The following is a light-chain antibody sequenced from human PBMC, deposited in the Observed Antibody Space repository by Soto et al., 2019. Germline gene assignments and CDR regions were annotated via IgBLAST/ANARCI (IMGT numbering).Light chain of an antibody. CDR2: GAS. V-gene: IGKV3-20*01. J-gene: IGKJ1*01. CDR1: QSVSSSY. Sequence: EFVLTQSPGTLSLSPGERATLSCRASQSVSSSYLAWYQQKPGQAPGLLIYGASSRATGIPDRFSGSGSGTDFTLTISRLEPEDFAVYYCQHYGSSTWTFGQESKAAIK. CDR3: QHYGSSTWT.